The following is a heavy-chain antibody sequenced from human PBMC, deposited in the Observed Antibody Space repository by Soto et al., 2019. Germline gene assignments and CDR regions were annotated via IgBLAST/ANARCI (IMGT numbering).Heavy chain of an antibody. V-gene: IGHV4-59*08. D-gene: IGHD3-10*01. CDR3: ATYYYGSGDSFDI. J-gene: IGHJ3*02. Sequence: PSETLSLTCTVSGGSISSYYWSWIRQPPGKGLEWIGYIDYSGSTNYNPSLKSRVTISVDTSKNQFSLKLSSVTAADTAVYYCATYYYGSGDSFDIWGQGTMVTVS. CDR2: IDYSGST. CDR1: GGSISSYY.